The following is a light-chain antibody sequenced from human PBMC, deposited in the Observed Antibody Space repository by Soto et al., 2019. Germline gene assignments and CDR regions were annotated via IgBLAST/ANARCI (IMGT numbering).Light chain of an antibody. CDR1: QSISSY. CDR3: QQSYSTPFT. Sequence: DIQMTQSPSSLSASVGGRVTITCRASQSISSYLNWYQQKPGKAPRLLIYASSSLQSGVPSRFSGSGSGTDFTRTISRLQPEDFATYYCQQSYSTPFTFGQVTRVDIK. J-gene: IGKJ5*01. CDR2: ASS. V-gene: IGKV1-39*01.